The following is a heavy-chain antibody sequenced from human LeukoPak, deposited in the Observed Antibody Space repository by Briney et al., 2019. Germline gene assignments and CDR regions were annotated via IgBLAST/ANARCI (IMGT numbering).Heavy chain of an antibody. V-gene: IGHV3-21*01. Sequence: GGSLRLSCAVSGFTFSNYWMSWARQSPGKGLEWVSSISSSSSYIYYADSVKGRFTISRDNAKNSLYLQMNSLRAEDTAVYYCARADWDTAMIDYWGQGTLVTVSS. CDR1: GFTFSNYW. CDR3: ARADWDTAMIDY. D-gene: IGHD5-18*01. J-gene: IGHJ4*02. CDR2: ISSSSSYI.